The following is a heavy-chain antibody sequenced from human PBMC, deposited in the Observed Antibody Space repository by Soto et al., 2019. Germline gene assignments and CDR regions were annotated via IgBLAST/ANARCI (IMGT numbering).Heavy chain of an antibody. CDR3: ARVSYDLVYYFDF. CDR2: VYYNGFT. V-gene: IGHV4-59*07. J-gene: IGHJ4*02. Sequence: QVQLRESGPGLVKPSDTLSLICTVSGGSISTYYWSWIQQPPGKGLEWIASVYYNGFTNYNPSLMSRVTMSVDTFRNQFSLRLNSVTAADTAMYYCARVSYDLVYYFDFWGQGTLVTVSS. CDR1: GGSISTYY. D-gene: IGHD3-16*01.